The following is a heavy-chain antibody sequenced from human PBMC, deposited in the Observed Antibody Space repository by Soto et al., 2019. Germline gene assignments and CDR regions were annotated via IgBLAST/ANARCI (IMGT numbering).Heavy chain of an antibody. CDR2: IYFTGST. V-gene: IGHV4-61*01. CDR3: TIGPPRVQWFDP. J-gene: IGHJ5*02. CDR1: GGAVSSGTYY. Sequence: PSETLSLTCTVSGGAVSSGTYYWSWIRQPPGKGLEWIGHIYFTGSTNYNPSLKSRVTMPLDTSRSQFSLKLSSVTAADTAVYYCTIGPPRVQWFDPWGLGTLVTVSS.